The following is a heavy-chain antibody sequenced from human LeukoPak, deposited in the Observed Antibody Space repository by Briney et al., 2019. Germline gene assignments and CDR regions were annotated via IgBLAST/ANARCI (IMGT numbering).Heavy chain of an antibody. J-gene: IGHJ3*02. CDR1: GFTFSSYG. Sequence: PGGSLRLSCAASGFTFSSYGMHWVRQAPGKGLEWVAVISYDGSNKYYADSVKGRFTISRDNSKNTLYLQMNSLRAEDTAVYYCARDTGYTVWVDAFDIWGQGTMVTVSS. CDR2: ISYDGSNK. CDR3: ARDTGYTVWVDAFDI. V-gene: IGHV3-30*03. D-gene: IGHD5-24*01.